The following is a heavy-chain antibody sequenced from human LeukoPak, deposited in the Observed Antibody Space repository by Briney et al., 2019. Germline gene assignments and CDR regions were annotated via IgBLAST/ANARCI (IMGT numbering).Heavy chain of an antibody. CDR1: GYTFTSYY. V-gene: IGHV1-46*01. D-gene: IGHD6-19*01. CDR3: ARDLGGGSSGWYGGFDY. Sequence: ASVKLSCKASGYTFTSYYMHWVRQAPGQGLEWMGIINPSGGSTSYAQKFQGRVTMTRDTSTSTVYMELSSLRSEDTAVYYCARDLGGGSSGWYGGFDYWGQGTLVTVSS. J-gene: IGHJ4*02. CDR2: INPSGGST.